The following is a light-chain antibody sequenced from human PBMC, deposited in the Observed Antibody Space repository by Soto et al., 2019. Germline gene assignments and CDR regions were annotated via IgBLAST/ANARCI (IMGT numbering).Light chain of an antibody. CDR2: DVS. J-gene: IGLJ2*01. CDR1: SSDVGDYNY. CDR3: CSYAGTNVV. V-gene: IGLV2-11*01. Sequence: QSVLTQPRSVSGSPGQSVTISCTGTSSDVGDYNYVSWYQQHPGKAPKLMIYDVSKRPSGVPDRFSGSKSGNTASLTISGLQAEDEADYFCCSYAGTNVVFGGGTKVTVL.